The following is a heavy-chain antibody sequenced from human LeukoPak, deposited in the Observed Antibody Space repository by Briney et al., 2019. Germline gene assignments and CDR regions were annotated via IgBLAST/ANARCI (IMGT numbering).Heavy chain of an antibody. CDR3: ARVTAAGTWTFDI. J-gene: IGHJ3*02. CDR1: GDTFIIND. V-gene: IGHV1-8*02. D-gene: IGHD6-13*01. Sequence: RASVKVSCKASGDTFIINDINWVRQATGQGLEWMGWMNPNSGNTGYAQKFQGRVTMTRNISITTAHMELTDLRSEDTAVYYCARVTAAGTWTFDIWGQGTTVTVSS. CDR2: MNPNSGNT.